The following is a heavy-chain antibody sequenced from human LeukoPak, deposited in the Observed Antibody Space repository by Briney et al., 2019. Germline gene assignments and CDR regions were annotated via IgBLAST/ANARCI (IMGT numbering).Heavy chain of an antibody. Sequence: ASVKVSCKASGYTFTSYGISWVRQAPGQGLEWMGWISAYNGNTNYAQKLQGRVTMTTDTSTSTAYMELRSLRSDDTAVYYCARDRVGHCSSTSCYAVDCWGQGTLVTVSS. CDR2: ISAYNGNT. CDR1: GYTFTSYG. V-gene: IGHV1-18*01. D-gene: IGHD2-2*01. J-gene: IGHJ4*02. CDR3: ARDRVGHCSSTSCYAVDC.